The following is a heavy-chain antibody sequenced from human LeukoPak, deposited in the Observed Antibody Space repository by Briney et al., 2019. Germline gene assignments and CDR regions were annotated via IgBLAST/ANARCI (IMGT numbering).Heavy chain of an antibody. D-gene: IGHD6-19*01. CDR3: ARTGYSSGLWSVYYFDY. CDR2: IYYSGST. CDR1: GGSISSGGYY. Sequence: PSQTLSLTCTVSGGSISSGGYYWSWIRQHPGKGLEWIGYIYYSGSTYYNPSLKSRVTISVDTSKNQFSLKLSSVTAADTAVYYCARTGYSSGLWSVYYFDYWGQGTLVTVSS. J-gene: IGHJ4*02. V-gene: IGHV4-31*03.